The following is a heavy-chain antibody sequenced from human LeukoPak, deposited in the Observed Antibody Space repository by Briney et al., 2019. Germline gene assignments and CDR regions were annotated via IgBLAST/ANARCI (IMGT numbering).Heavy chain of an antibody. Sequence: GGSLRLSCAASGFTFSSYAMHWVRQAPGKGLEYVSAISSNGGSTYYANSVRGRFTISRDNSKNTLYLQMGSLRAEDMAVYYCARMDFADFWSGYYGYWGQGTLVTVSS. CDR1: GFTFSSYA. CDR2: ISSNGGST. J-gene: IGHJ4*02. D-gene: IGHD3-3*01. CDR3: ARMDFADFWSGYYGY. V-gene: IGHV3-64*01.